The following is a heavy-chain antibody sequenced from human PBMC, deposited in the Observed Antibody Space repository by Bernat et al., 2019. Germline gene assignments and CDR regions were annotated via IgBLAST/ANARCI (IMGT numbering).Heavy chain of an antibody. Sequence: QVQLVQSGAEVKKPGASVKVSCKASGYTFTSYGISWVRQAPGQGLEWMGWISAYNGNTNYAQKLQGRVTMTTDTPTSTAYMELRSLRSDDTAVYYCAKTQGPIQLWSPRNSDWFDPWGQGTLVTVSS. V-gene: IGHV1-18*04. D-gene: IGHD5-18*01. CDR1: GYTFTSYG. J-gene: IGHJ5*02. CDR3: AKTQGPIQLWSPRNSDWFDP. CDR2: ISAYNGNT.